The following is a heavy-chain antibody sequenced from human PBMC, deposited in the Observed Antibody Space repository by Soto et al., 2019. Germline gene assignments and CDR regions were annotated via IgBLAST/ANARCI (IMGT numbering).Heavy chain of an antibody. V-gene: IGHV3-74*01. CDR1: GFTLSSFW. CDR2: INGDGSTT. D-gene: IGHD3-10*01. CDR3: ARGQPGSYSFDY. Sequence: EVQLVESGGGIVQPGGSVRLSCAASGFTLSSFWIHWVRQASGKGLVWVSRINGDGSTTNYADSLKGRFTISRDNAKNAVFLQVNSMRAEDTAVYYCARGQPGSYSFDYWGQGSLVTVSS. J-gene: IGHJ4*02.